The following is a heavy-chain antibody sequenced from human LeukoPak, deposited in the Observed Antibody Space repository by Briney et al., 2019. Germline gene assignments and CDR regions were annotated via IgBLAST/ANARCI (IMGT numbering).Heavy chain of an antibody. CDR3: ARGWNYPPYYYYYYGMDV. CDR1: GFTFSSYS. CDR2: ISSSSSTI. Sequence: GGSLRLSCAASGFTFSSYSMNWVRQAPGKGREWVSYISSSSSTIYYADSVKGRFTISRDNAKNSLYLQMNSLRAEDTAVYYCARGWNYPPYYYYYYGMDVWGQGTTVTVSS. D-gene: IGHD1-7*01. J-gene: IGHJ6*02. V-gene: IGHV3-48*01.